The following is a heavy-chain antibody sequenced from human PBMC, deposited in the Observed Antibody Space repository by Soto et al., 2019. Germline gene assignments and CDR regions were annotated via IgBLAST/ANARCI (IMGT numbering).Heavy chain of an antibody. CDR1: GGSISSYY. J-gene: IGHJ4*02. V-gene: IGHV4-59*01. CDR2: IYNSGST. CDR3: AYGDSRGPFDS. Sequence: AGTLSLTCTVSGGSISSYYWSWIRQPPGKGLEWSGYIYNSGSTNYNPSLKSRVTISVDPSNNQFSLKLSSVTAADTAVYYCAYGDSRGPFDSWGQGTLVTVS. D-gene: IGHD4-17*01.